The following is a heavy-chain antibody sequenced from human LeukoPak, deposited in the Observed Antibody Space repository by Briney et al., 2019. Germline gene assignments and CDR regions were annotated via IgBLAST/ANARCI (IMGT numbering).Heavy chain of an antibody. CDR3: AKDSPFGGN. Sequence: PGGSLRLSCAASGFTFSDYAMHWVRQAPGKGLEWVAVISKDGSDKYYPGSVRGRFTISRDNSKNTIYLQMDSLRAEDTAVYYCAKDSPFGGNWGQGTLVTVSS. D-gene: IGHD1-26*01. CDR2: ISKDGSDK. J-gene: IGHJ4*02. CDR1: GFTFSDYA. V-gene: IGHV3-30-3*01.